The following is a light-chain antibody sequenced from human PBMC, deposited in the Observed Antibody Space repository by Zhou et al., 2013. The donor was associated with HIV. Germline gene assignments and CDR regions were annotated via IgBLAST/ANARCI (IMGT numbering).Light chain of an antibody. Sequence: LVLTQSPATLSLSPGERATLSCRASQSVSSYLAWYQQKPGQAPRLLIYDASNRATGIPARFSGSGSGTDFTLTISSLEPEDFAVYYCQQRSNWPRLTFGGGTKVEIK. J-gene: IGKJ4*01. CDR3: QQRSNWPRLT. CDR1: QSVSSY. V-gene: IGKV3-11*01. CDR2: DAS.